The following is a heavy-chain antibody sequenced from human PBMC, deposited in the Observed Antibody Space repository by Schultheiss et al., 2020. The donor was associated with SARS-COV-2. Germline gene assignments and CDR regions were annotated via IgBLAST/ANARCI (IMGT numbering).Heavy chain of an antibody. V-gene: IGHV3-13*01. Sequence: GGSLRLSCVASGFTFSTNDMHWVRQGTGKGLEWVSSIGTARDTYYAGSVRGRFTISRENAKNSLYLQMNSLRDEDTAVYYCARDPGVYYGMDVWGQGTTVTVSS. D-gene: IGHD3-10*01. CDR2: IGTARDT. CDR3: ARDPGVYYGMDV. CDR1: GFTFSTND. J-gene: IGHJ6*02.